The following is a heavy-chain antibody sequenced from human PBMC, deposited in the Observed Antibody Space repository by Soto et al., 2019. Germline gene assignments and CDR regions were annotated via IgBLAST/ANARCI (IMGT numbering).Heavy chain of an antibody. Sequence: SETLSLTCTVSGGSLSSYYWSWFRQPPGKGLEWIGYIYYSGSTNYNPSLKSRVTISVDTSKNQFSLKLSSVTAADTAVYYCARTLYYDFWSGRTSYYKGMDVWGQGTTVTVSS. CDR2: IYYSGST. CDR3: ARTLYYDFWSGRTSYYKGMDV. D-gene: IGHD3-3*01. V-gene: IGHV4-59*01. J-gene: IGHJ6*02. CDR1: GGSLSSYY.